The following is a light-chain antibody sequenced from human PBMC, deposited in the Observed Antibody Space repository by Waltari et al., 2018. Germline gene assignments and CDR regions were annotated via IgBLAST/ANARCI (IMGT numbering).Light chain of an antibody. CDR1: QSIAIW. V-gene: IGKV1-5*03. CDR3: QQYKTYPWT. Sequence: DIKMTQSPSTLSPSVGDRVTITCGASQSIAIWLAWYQQKPGKAPNLLIYAASNLGSGAPSRFSGSGSGTQFTLTISSLQPDDFATYYCQQYKTYPWTFGQGTKVEIK. CDR2: AAS. J-gene: IGKJ1*01.